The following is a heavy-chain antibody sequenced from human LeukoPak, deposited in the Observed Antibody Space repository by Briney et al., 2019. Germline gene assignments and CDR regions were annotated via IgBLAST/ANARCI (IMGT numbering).Heavy chain of an antibody. CDR2: ISSSSSTI. J-gene: IGHJ4*02. D-gene: IGHD4-23*01. V-gene: IGHV3-48*01. CDR1: GFTFSSYS. CDR3: ARVTTVVTRKFDH. Sequence: PGGSLRLSCAASGFTFSSYSMNWVRQAPGKGLEWVSYISSSSSTIYYADSVKGRFTISRDNAKNSLYLQMNSLRAEDTAVYYCARVTTVVTRKFDHWGQGTLVTVSS.